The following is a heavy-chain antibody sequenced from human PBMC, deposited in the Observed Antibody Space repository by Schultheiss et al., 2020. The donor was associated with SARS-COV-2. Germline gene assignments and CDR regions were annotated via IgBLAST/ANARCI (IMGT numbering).Heavy chain of an antibody. V-gene: IGHV3-30*18. CDR2: ISYDGSNE. Sequence: GGSLRLSCAASGFTFSSYGMHWVRQAPGKGLEWVAVISYDGSNEYHADSVKGRFTISRDNSKNTLYLQMNSLRAEDTAVYYCAKDLSLAIGVKKSSDAFDIWGQGTMVTVSS. D-gene: IGHD2-21*01. CDR3: AKDLSLAIGVKKSSDAFDI. CDR1: GFTFSSYG. J-gene: IGHJ3*02.